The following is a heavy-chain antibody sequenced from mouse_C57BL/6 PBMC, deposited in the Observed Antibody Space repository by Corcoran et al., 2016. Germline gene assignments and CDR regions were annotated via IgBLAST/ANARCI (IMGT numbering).Heavy chain of an antibody. CDR1: GYTFTDYY. J-gene: IGHJ4*01. Sequence: EVQLQQSGPELVKPGASVKISCKASGYTFTDYYMNWVKQSHGKSLEWIGDINPNNGGTSYNQKFKGKATLTVDKSSSTAYMELRSLTSEDSAVYYCARPHYGSAMDYWGQGTSVTVSS. CDR3: ARPHYGSAMDY. D-gene: IGHD1-1*01. V-gene: IGHV1-26*01. CDR2: INPNNGGT.